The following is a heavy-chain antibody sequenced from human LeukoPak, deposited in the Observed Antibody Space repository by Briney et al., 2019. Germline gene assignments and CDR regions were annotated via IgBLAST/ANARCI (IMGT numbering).Heavy chain of an antibody. CDR1: GGTFSSYA. V-gene: IGHV1-69*05. CDR2: IIPIFGTA. J-gene: IGHJ4*02. D-gene: IGHD5-18*01. Sequence: ASVKVSCKASGGTFSSYAISWVRQAPGQGLEWMGRIIPIFGTANYAQKFQGRVTITTDESTSTAYMELSSLRSEDTAVYYCARGGYSYGYSFDYWGQGTLVTGSS. CDR3: ARGGYSYGYSFDY.